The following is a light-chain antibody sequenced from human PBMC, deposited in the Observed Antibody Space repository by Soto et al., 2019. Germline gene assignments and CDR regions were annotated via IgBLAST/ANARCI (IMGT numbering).Light chain of an antibody. Sequence: EIGLTQSPGTLSLSPGERATLSCRASQSVSSSYLAWYQQKPGQAPRLLIYGASSRATGIPDRFSGSGAGTDFTLTISRLELEDFAVYYCQQYGSSPRTFGQGTKVEIK. CDR2: GAS. V-gene: IGKV3-20*01. CDR1: QSVSSSY. J-gene: IGKJ1*01. CDR3: QQYGSSPRT.